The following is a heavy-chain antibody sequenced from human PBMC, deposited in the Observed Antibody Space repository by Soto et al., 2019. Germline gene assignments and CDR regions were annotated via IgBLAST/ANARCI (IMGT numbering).Heavy chain of an antibody. CDR1: GFTFSRFW. CDR2: IKEDGNVK. D-gene: IGHD3-16*02. CDR3: ARAYYDHRWGSYRFDY. V-gene: IGHV3-7*01. J-gene: IGHJ4*02. Sequence: EVQLVESGGGLVQPGGSLRVSCAASGFTFSRFWLSWVRQAPGKGLEWVANIKEDGNVKYYVDSVRGRFTISRDNAKNSLYLQMDSLRAEDTAVYYCARAYYDHRWGSYRFDYWGQGTLVSVSS.